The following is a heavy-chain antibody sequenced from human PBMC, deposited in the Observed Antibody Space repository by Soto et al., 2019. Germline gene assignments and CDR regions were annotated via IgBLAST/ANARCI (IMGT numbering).Heavy chain of an antibody. V-gene: IGHV1-3*01. Sequence: QVQLVQSGAEVKKPGASVKVSCKASGYTFTSYAMHWVRQAPGQRLEWMGWINAVNGNTKYSQKFQGRVTITRDTSASTAYMELSSLRSEDTAVYYCARRGSLYWYFDLWGRGTLVTVSS. CDR2: INAVNGNT. D-gene: IGHD1-26*01. CDR1: GYTFTSYA. J-gene: IGHJ2*01. CDR3: ARRGSLYWYFDL.